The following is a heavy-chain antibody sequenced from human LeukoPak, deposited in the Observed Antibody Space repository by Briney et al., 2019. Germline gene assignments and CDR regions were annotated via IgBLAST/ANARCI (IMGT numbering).Heavy chain of an antibody. CDR1: GFSFSTYG. V-gene: IGHV3-33*01. D-gene: IGHD6-19*01. CDR3: ARGRIAVAGIFDY. CDR2: IWSDGNNK. Sequence: PGRSLRLSCAASGFSFSTYGMHWVRQAPGKGLEWVAVIWSDGNNKYYAESVVGRFTISRDNSNNTLYLQMNSLRAEDTAVYYCARGRIAVAGIFDYWGQGTLVTVSS. J-gene: IGHJ4*02.